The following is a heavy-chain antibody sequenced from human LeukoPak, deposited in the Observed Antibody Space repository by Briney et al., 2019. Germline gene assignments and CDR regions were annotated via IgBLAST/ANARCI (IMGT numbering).Heavy chain of an antibody. CDR1: GFTFGIYW. J-gene: IGHJ4*02. Sequence: GGSLRLSCAASGFTFGIYWMSWVRQAPGKGLEWVANIKQDGSEKFYVDSVKGRFTLSRDNAKNSLFLQMNSLRAEDTAVYYCARDYYGSGWYGDYWGQGTLVTASS. CDR3: ARDYYGSGWYGDY. D-gene: IGHD6-19*01. CDR2: IKQDGSEK. V-gene: IGHV3-7*04.